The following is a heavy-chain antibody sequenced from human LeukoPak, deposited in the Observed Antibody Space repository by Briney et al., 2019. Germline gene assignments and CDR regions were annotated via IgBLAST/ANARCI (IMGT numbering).Heavy chain of an antibody. CDR3: ASSYDSSGYYRAPSEGSAFDI. Sequence: GGSLRLSCAASGFTFSDYYMSWIRQAPGKGLEGVSYISSSGSTIYYADSVKGRFTISRDNAKNSLYLQMNSLRAEDTAVYYCASSYDSSGYYRAPSEGSAFDIWGQGTMVTVSS. J-gene: IGHJ3*02. D-gene: IGHD3-22*01. V-gene: IGHV3-11*01. CDR1: GFTFSDYY. CDR2: ISSSGSTI.